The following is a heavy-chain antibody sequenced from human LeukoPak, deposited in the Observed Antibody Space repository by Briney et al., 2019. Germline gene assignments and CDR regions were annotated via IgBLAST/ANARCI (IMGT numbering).Heavy chain of an antibody. CDR1: GYTFTGYY. D-gene: IGHD6-19*01. Sequence: ASVKVSCKASGYTFTGYYMHWVRQAPGQGLEWMGWINPNSGGTNYAQKFQGWVTMTRDTSISTAYMELSRLRSDDTAVYYCARAPAWTSAHREYAAVVDYWGQGTLVTVSS. J-gene: IGHJ4*02. CDR3: ARAPAWTSAHREYAAVVDY. V-gene: IGHV1-2*04. CDR2: INPNSGGT.